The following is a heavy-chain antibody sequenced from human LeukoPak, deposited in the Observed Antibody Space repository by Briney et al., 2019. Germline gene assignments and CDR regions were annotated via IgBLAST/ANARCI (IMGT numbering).Heavy chain of an antibody. CDR3: ARVSFCPRCHFDY. CDR1: GFSFSSYW. J-gene: IGHJ4*02. D-gene: IGHD2/OR15-2a*01. CDR2: ISPDGSSA. Sequence: GGSLRLSCAASGFSFSSYWMHWVRHAPGKGLVWVARISPDGSSAMSADSVRGRFTISRDNADNTLYLQLNSLIAEDTAVYYCARVSFCPRCHFDYWGQGTLVTVSS. V-gene: IGHV3-74*03.